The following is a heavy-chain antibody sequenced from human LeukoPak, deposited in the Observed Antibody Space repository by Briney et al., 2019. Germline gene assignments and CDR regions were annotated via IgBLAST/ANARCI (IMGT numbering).Heavy chain of an antibody. Sequence: GGSLRLSCAASGFTFSSYAMHWVRQAPGKGLEWVAVISYDGSNKYYADSVKGRFTISRDNSKNTLYLQMNSLRAEDTAVYYCARGDDGYDFGVNAFDIWGQGTMVTVSS. CDR3: ARGDDGYDFGVNAFDI. CDR1: GFTFSSYA. V-gene: IGHV3-30-3*01. D-gene: IGHD3-3*01. J-gene: IGHJ3*02. CDR2: ISYDGSNK.